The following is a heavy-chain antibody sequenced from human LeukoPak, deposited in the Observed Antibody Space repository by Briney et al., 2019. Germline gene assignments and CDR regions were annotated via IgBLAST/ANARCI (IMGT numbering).Heavy chain of an antibody. V-gene: IGHV1-3*01. CDR3: ARDHYDFWSGYYTTPLSYNWFDP. D-gene: IGHD3-3*01. CDR2: INAGNGNT. CDR1: GYTFTSYG. Sequence: ASVKVSCKASGYTFTSYGISWVRQAPGQGLEWMGWINAGNGNTKYSQKFQGRVTITRDTSASTAYMELSSLRSEDTAVYYCARDHYDFWSGYYTTPLSYNWFDPWGQGTLVTVSS. J-gene: IGHJ5*02.